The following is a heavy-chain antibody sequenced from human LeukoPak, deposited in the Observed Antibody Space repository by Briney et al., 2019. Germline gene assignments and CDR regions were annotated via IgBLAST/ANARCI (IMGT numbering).Heavy chain of an antibody. J-gene: IGHJ4*02. CDR1: GYSFTSYW. Sequence: GESLKISCKGSGYSFTSYWIGWVRQMPGKGLEWMGIIYPGDSDTRYSPSFQGQVTISADKSISTAYLQWSSLKASDTAMYYCARGSWAGSGSYYRFDYWGQGTLVTVSS. CDR3: ARGSWAGSGSYYRFDY. CDR2: IYPGDSDT. V-gene: IGHV5-51*01. D-gene: IGHD3-10*01.